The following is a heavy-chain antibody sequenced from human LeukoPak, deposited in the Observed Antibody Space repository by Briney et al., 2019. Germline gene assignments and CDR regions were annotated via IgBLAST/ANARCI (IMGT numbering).Heavy chain of an antibody. V-gene: IGHV4-34*01. Sequence: PSETLSLTCAVYGGSFSGYYWSWIRQPPGKGLEWIGEINHSGSTNYNPSLKSRVTISVDTSKNQFSLKLSSVTAADTAGYYCASLITDIVVVPAKYYFDYWGQGTLVTVSS. D-gene: IGHD2-2*01. CDR1: GGSFSGYY. CDR2: INHSGST. CDR3: ASLITDIVVVPAKYYFDY. J-gene: IGHJ4*02.